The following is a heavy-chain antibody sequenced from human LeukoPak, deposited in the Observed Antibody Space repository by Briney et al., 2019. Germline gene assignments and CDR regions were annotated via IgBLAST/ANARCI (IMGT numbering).Heavy chain of an antibody. D-gene: IGHD6-13*01. J-gene: IGHJ5*02. Sequence: GGSLRLSCAASGFTFSSYAMTWLRQAPGKGLEWVSSISGSGGTTNYADSVKGRFTISRDNSKNTLYLQMNSLRAEDTAVYYCATGGIYSSSWYWFDPWGQGTLVTVSS. CDR3: ATGGIYSSSWYWFDP. CDR2: ISGSGGTT. V-gene: IGHV3-23*01. CDR1: GFTFSSYA.